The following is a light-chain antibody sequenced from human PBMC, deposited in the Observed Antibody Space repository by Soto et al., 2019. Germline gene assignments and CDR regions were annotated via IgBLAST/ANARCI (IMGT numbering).Light chain of an antibody. J-gene: IGKJ4*01. CDR1: QSVSSSY. V-gene: IGKV3-20*01. CDR3: QQFHSSPLT. CDR2: GAS. Sequence: EIVLTQSPGTLSLSPGERATLSCRASQSVSSSYLAWYQQKLGQAPRLLIYGASSRATGIPDRFSGSGSGTDFTLTISRLEPEDFAVYYWQQFHSSPLTFGGGTKVEIK.